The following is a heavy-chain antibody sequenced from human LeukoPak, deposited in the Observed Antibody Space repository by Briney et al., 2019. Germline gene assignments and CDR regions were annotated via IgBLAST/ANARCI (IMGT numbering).Heavy chain of an antibody. V-gene: IGHV3-23*01. CDR1: GFTFDDYA. CDR2: ISGSGGST. D-gene: IGHD6-19*01. Sequence: GGSLRLSCAASGFTFDDYAMHWVRQAPGKGLEWVSAISGSGGSTYYADSVKGRFTISRDNSKNTLYLQMNSLRADDTAVYYCAKTPLAVAPGDFFDYWGQGTLVTVSS. J-gene: IGHJ4*02. CDR3: AKTPLAVAPGDFFDY.